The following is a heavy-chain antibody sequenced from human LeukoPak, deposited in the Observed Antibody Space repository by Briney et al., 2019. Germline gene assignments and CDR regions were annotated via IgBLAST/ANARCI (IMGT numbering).Heavy chain of an antibody. CDR2: IYYNGST. CDR1: GGSIGLYH. CDR3: ARDRAAGSDWLDP. J-gene: IGHJ5*02. D-gene: IGHD3-10*01. Sequence: SETLSLTCTVSGGSIGLYHWTWIRQPPGKGLEWIGYIYYNGSTKYNVSLKSRVTISVDTSKNQFSLRLSSVTAADTAVYYCARDRAAGSDWLDPWGAGTLVTVSS. V-gene: IGHV4-59*01.